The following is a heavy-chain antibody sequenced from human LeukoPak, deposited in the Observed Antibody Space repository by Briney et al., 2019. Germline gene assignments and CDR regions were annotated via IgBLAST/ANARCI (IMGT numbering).Heavy chain of an antibody. D-gene: IGHD3-22*01. V-gene: IGHV3-20*04. CDR2: INWNGGST. CDR1: GFIFDDYG. CDR3: ARALYYYDSSGYHTLGY. Sequence: GGSLRLSXAISGFIFDDYGMSWVRQVPGKGLEWVSGINWNGGSTGYADSVKGRFTISRDNAKNSLYLQMNSLRAEDSALYYCARALYYYDSSGYHTLGYWGQGTLVTVSS. J-gene: IGHJ4*02.